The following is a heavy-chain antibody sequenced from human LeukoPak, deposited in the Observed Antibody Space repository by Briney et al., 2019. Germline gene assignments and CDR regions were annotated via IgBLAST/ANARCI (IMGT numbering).Heavy chain of an antibody. V-gene: IGHV4-59*08. D-gene: IGHD5-24*01. CDR3: ARHGVGYNSLGY. CDR2: IYQSGTT. J-gene: IGHJ4*02. CDR1: GGSLSNYY. Sequence: SETQSLTCTVSGGSLSNYYWSWIRQSPGKGLTWIGYIYQSGTTNYNPSLKSRVTISVDTSKNQLFLRLRSVTAADTAIYYCARHGVGYNSLGYWGQGTLVTVSS.